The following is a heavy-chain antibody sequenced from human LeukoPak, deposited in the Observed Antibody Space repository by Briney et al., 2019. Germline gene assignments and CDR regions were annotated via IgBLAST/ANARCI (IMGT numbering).Heavy chain of an antibody. V-gene: IGHV1-24*01. CDR3: ATGNMVRGVIIGAVFDY. J-gene: IGHJ4*02. D-gene: IGHD3-10*01. CDR1: GYTLTEFS. CDR2: FDPEDGET. Sequence: ASVKVSCKVSGYTLTEFSMHWVRQAPGKGLEWMGGFDPEDGETIYAQKFQGRVTMTEDTSTDTAYMELSSLRSEDTAVYYCATGNMVRGVIIGAVFDYWGQGTLVTVSS.